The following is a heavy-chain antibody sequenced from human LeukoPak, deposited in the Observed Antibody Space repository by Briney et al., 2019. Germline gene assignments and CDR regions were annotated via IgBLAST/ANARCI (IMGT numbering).Heavy chain of an antibody. CDR2: NSTSSRYI. D-gene: IGHD2-2*01. V-gene: IGHV3-21*01. J-gene: IGHJ5*02. CDR3: ATADCSSSTCYLRRSWFDP. CDR1: GCTLSHYD. Sequence: GGSLRLSCAASGCTLSHYDMNWVRQAPGKGLEWVSSNSTSSRYIYYKDSVRGRFTISRDDAKNSLYLEMNSLRAEDTAVYYCATADCSSSTCYLRRSWFDPWGQGTLVTVSS.